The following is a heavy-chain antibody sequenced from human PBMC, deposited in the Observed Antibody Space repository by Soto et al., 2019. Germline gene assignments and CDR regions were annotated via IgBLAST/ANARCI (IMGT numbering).Heavy chain of an antibody. J-gene: IGHJ4*02. Sequence: GGSLNLSCAASGFTFSSYAMSWVRQAPGKGLEWVSAISGSGGSTYYADSVKGRFTISRDNSKNTLYLQMNSLRAEDTAVYYCAKAPRNYDSSGYFDYWGQGTLVTVSS. CDR2: ISGSGGST. D-gene: IGHD3-22*01. CDR3: AKAPRNYDSSGYFDY. CDR1: GFTFSSYA. V-gene: IGHV3-23*01.